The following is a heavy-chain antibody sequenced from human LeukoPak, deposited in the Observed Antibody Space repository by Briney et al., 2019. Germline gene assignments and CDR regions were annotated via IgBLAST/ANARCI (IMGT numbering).Heavy chain of an antibody. J-gene: IGHJ6*02. V-gene: IGHV4-61*01. CDR1: GGSVSSGSYY. Sequence: SETLSLTCTVSGGSVSSGSYYWSWIRQPPGKGLDWIGYIYYSGSTNYNPSLKSRVTISVDTSKNQFCLKLRSVTAADPAVYYCARDVWYGSGSYYSYYGMDVWGQGTTVTVSS. CDR2: IYYSGST. CDR3: ARDVWYGSGSYYSYYGMDV. D-gene: IGHD3-10*01.